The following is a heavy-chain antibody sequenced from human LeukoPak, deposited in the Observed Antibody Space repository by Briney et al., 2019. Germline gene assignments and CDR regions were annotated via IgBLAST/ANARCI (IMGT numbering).Heavy chain of an antibody. Sequence: ASVKVSCKVSGYTLTELSMHWVRQAPGKGLEWMGGFDPEDGETIYAQKFQGRVTMTEDTSTDTAYMELSSLRSEDTAVYYCATSYSSGWYTRRGFDYWGQGTLVTVSS. V-gene: IGHV1-24*01. CDR2: FDPEDGET. CDR3: ATSYSSGWYTRRGFDY. D-gene: IGHD6-19*01. J-gene: IGHJ4*02. CDR1: GYTLTELS.